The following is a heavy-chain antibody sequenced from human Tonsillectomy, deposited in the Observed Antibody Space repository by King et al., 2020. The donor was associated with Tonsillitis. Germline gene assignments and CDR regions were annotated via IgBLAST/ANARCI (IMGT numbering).Heavy chain of an antibody. CDR1: GGSISSYY. CDR3: ARGLSMITFGGVISIDAFDI. Sequence: QLQESGPGLVKPSETLSLTCTVSGGSISSYYWSWIRQPPGKGLEWIGYIYYSGSTNYNPSLKSRATSTVATSRNQFSLELSSVTAADTAVYYCARGLSMITFGGVISIDAFDIWGQGTMVTVSS. D-gene: IGHD3-16*02. CDR2: IYYSGST. J-gene: IGHJ3*02. V-gene: IGHV4-59*01.